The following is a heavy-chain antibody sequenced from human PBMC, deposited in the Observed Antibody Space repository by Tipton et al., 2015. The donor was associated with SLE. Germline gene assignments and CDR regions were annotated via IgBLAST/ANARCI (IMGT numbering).Heavy chain of an antibody. CDR3: AKTRGFGELSLRSYFDY. J-gene: IGHJ4*02. Sequence: SLRLSCAASGFTFSSYSMHWVRQAPGKGLEWVSGISWNSGNIDYADSVKGRFTISRSNAEDFLYLEMNSLRPEDTALYFCAKTRGFGELSLRSYFDYWGQGIRVIVSS. CDR1: GFTFSSYS. V-gene: IGHV3-9*01. D-gene: IGHD3-10*01. CDR2: ISWNSGNI.